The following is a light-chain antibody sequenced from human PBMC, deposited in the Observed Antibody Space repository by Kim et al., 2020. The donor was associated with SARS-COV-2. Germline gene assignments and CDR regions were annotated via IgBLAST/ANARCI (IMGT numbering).Light chain of an antibody. CDR2: AAS. CDR3: QQYYSYLPLT. V-gene: IGKV1-8*01. J-gene: IGKJ4*01. Sequence: STGDRVTITCRASQGISSYLAWYQQKPGKAPKLLIYAASTLQSGVPSRFSGSGSGTDFTLTISCLQSEDFATYYCQQYYSYLPLTFGGGTKVDIK. CDR1: QGISSY.